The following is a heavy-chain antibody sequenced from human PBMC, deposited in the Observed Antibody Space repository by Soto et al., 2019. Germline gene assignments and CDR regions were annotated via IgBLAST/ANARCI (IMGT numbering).Heavy chain of an antibody. D-gene: IGHD3-9*01. Sequence: PGGSLRLSCAASGFTFSSYAMHWVRQAPGKGLEWVAVISYDGSNKYYADSVKGRFTISRDNSKNTLYLQMDSLRAEDTAVYYCANDYDILTGTYYYYGMDVWGQGTTVTVSS. V-gene: IGHV3-30-3*02. CDR2: ISYDGSNK. CDR3: ANDYDILTGTYYYYGMDV. CDR1: GFTFSSYA. J-gene: IGHJ6*02.